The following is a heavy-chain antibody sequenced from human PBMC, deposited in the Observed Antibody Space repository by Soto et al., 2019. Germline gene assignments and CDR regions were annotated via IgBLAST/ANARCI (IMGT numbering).Heavy chain of an antibody. Sequence: GGSLRLSCAASGFTFSTYAMNWVRQAPGKGLEWVSTIHATDGRTWYAGSVEGRFTISRDNSKNTLYLEMNSLRAEDTAMYYCAKREGLVVVAATRAFDIWGPGTLVTVSS. V-gene: IGHV3-23*01. CDR2: IHATDGRT. CDR1: GFTFSTYA. D-gene: IGHD2-15*01. CDR3: AKREGLVVVAATRAFDI. J-gene: IGHJ3*02.